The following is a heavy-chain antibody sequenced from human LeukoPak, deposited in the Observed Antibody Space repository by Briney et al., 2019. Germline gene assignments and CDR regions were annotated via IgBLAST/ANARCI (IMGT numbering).Heavy chain of an antibody. J-gene: IGHJ4*02. CDR1: GFTFSSYG. CDR2: IRYDGSNK. Sequence: PGGSLRLSCAASGFTFSSYGMHWVRQAPGKGPEWVAFIRYDGSNKYYADSVKGRFTISRDNSKNTLYLQMNSLRAEDTAVYYCAKDMRPIVVVPAAMRPDYWGQGTLVTVSS. V-gene: IGHV3-30*02. CDR3: AKDMRPIVVVPAAMRPDY. D-gene: IGHD2-2*01.